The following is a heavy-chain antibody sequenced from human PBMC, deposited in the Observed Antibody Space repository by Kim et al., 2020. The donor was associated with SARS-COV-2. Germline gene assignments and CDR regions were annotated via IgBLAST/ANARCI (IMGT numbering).Heavy chain of an antibody. V-gene: IGHV3-48*02. D-gene: IGHD3-10*01. CDR1: GFTFSAYD. CDR3: VRDRIGGAFDI. CDR2: ITKSSTTI. J-gene: IGHJ3*02. Sequence: GGSLRLSCATSGFTFSAYDMNWVRQAPGKGLEWLSFITKSSTTIYYADSVKGRFTTSRDNAKNSLHLQMNSLKDEDTAVYHCVRDRIGGAFDILGQGTLV.